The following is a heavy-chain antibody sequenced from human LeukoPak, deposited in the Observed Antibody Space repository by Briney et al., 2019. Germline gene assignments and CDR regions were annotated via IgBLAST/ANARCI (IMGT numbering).Heavy chain of an antibody. CDR3: ARDVLHRIHYDSSAYYPGSSY. Sequence: ASVKVSCKASRYTFTSYGITWVRPAPGQGLEWMGWISAYNAYTYYAQKLQGRVTMTTDTSTSTAYMELRSLRSDDTAVYYCARDVLHRIHYDSSAYYPGSSYWGQGTLVTVSS. V-gene: IGHV1-18*01. CDR1: RYTFTSYG. CDR2: ISAYNAYT. J-gene: IGHJ4*02. D-gene: IGHD3-22*01.